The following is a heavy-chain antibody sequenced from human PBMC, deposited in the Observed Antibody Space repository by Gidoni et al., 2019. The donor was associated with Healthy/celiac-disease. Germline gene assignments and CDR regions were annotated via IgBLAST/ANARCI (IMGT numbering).Heavy chain of an antibody. CDR3: AKPHAQTRSRTKYYFDY. D-gene: IGHD1-1*01. CDR2: ISGSGSST. Sequence: EVQLLESGGGLVQPGGSLRLSCAASGFTFSSYAMSWVRQAPGKGLEWVSAISGSGSSTYYADSVKGRFTISRDNSKKTLYLQMNSLRAEDTAVYYCAKPHAQTRSRTKYYFDYWGQGTLVTVSS. J-gene: IGHJ4*02. CDR1: GFTFSSYA. V-gene: IGHV3-23*01.